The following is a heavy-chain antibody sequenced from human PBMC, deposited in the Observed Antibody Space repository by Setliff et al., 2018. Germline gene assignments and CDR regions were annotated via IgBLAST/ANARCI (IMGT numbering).Heavy chain of an antibody. CDR2: IYNSGST. J-gene: IGHJ6*02. V-gene: IGHV4-59*01. D-gene: IGHD3-16*01. CDR1: GGSISSYY. Sequence: SETLSLTCTVSGGSISSYYWSWIRQPPGKGLEWIGYIYNSGSTNYNPSLKSRVTISVDTSKNQISLKLTSVTAADTAVYYCARDRTAYTYGLDVWGQGTTVTVSS. CDR3: ARDRTAYTYGLDV.